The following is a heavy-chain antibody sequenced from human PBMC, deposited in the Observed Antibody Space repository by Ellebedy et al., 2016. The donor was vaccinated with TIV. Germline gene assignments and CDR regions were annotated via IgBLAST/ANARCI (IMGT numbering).Heavy chain of an antibody. CDR1: GFTFSSYA. CDR2: ISYDGSNK. V-gene: IGHV3-30-3*01. J-gene: IGHJ3*02. D-gene: IGHD3-22*01. Sequence: PGGSLRLSCAASGFTFSSYAMHWVRQAPGKGLEWVAVISYDGSNKYYADSVKGRFTISRDNSKNTLYLQMNSLRAEDTAVYYCARDMQYYDSNPRGAFDIWGQGTMVTVSS. CDR3: ARDMQYYDSNPRGAFDI.